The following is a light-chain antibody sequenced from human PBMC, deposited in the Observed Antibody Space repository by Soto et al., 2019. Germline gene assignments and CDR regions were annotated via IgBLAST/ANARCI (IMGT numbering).Light chain of an antibody. J-gene: IGLJ3*02. V-gene: IGLV2-23*02. CDR2: EVS. CDR3: GSYAGRSTCG. Sequence: QSVLTQPASVSGSPGQSITISCTGTSSDVGSYHLVSWYQQHPGRAPKLMIYEVSKRHSGVSNRFSGSKSGNTVSLTISGLQDEAEADYDCGSYAGRSTCGFGGGTKLNVL. CDR1: SSDVGSYHL.